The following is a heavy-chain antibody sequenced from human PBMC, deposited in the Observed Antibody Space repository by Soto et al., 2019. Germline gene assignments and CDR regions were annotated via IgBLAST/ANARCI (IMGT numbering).Heavy chain of an antibody. V-gene: IGHV3-23*01. Sequence: EVQLLESGGGLVQPGGSLRLACAASGFTFSTNSMTWVRQAPGKGLEWVCGISGGGDSTHYADSVKGRFTISRDNSKNMVYLQMSSLTDDDSSVYVCSKWDGYGDQRGLGTQVTVS. CDR2: ISGGGDST. CDR1: GFTFSTNS. J-gene: IGHJ4*02. D-gene: IGHD5-12*01. CDR3: SKWDGYGDQ.